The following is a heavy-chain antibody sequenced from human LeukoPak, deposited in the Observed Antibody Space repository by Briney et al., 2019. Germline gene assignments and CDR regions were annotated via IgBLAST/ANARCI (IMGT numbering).Heavy chain of an antibody. CDR2: IYYSGST. J-gene: IGHJ4*02. CDR3: ARGYSYGFDY. CDR1: GGSISSYY. Sequence: PSGTLSLTCTVSGGSISSYYWSWIRQPPGKGLEWIGHIYYSGSTNYNPSLKSRVTISVDTSKNQFSLKLSSVIAADTAVYYCARGYSYGFDYWGQGTLVTVSS. V-gene: IGHV4-59*01. D-gene: IGHD5-18*01.